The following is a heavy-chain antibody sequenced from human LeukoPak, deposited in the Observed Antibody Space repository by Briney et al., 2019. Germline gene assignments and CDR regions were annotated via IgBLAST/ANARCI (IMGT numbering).Heavy chain of an antibody. D-gene: IGHD3-22*01. J-gene: IGHJ4*02. V-gene: IGHV1-2*02. CDR1: GYTFTGYY. Sequence: ASVKVSCKASGYTFTGYYMHWVRQAPGQGLEWMGWINPNSGGTNYAQKFQGRVTMTRDTSISTAYMGLSRLRSDDTAVYYCARADDYYYDSSGYLHYWGQGTLVTVSS. CDR3: ARADDYYYDSSGYLHY. CDR2: INPNSGGT.